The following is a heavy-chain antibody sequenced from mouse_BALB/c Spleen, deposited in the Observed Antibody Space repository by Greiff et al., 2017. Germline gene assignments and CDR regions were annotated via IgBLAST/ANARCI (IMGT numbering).Heavy chain of an antibody. J-gene: IGHJ1*01. Sequence: VKLVESAAELARPGASVKMSCKASGYTFTSYTLHWVKQRPGQGLEWIGYINPSSGYTEYNQKFKDKTTLTADKSSSTAYMQLSSLTSEDSAVYYCAFITTVVEYFDVWGAGTTVTVSS. CDR1: GYTFTSYT. D-gene: IGHD1-1*01. CDR2: INPSSGYT. CDR3: AFITTVVEYFDV. V-gene: IGHV1-4*02.